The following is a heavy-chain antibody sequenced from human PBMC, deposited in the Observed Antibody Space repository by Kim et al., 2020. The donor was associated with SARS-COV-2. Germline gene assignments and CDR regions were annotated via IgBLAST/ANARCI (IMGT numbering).Heavy chain of an antibody. CDR2: IYSGGSST. CDR3: AKDVVTGPPPPHYYYYGMDV. V-gene: IGHV3-23*03. Sequence: GGSLRLSCAASGFTFSSYAMSWVRQAPGKGLEWVSVIYSGGSSTYYADSVKGRFTISRDNSKNTLYLQMNSLRAEDTAVYYCAKDVVTGPPPPHYYYYGMDVWGQGTTVTVSS. J-gene: IGHJ6*02. D-gene: IGHD2-21*01. CDR1: GFTFSSYA.